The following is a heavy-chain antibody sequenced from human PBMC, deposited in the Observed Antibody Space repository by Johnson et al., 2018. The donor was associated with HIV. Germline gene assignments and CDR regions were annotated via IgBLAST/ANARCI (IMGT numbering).Heavy chain of an antibody. Sequence: VQLVESGGGVVQPGGSLRLSCAASGFTFSSYWMSWVRQAPGKGLAWVANIKQDGSEKYYVDSVKGRFTISRDNAKNSLYLQMNSLRAEDTAVYYCAREFRYSSSPAHYAFDIWGQGTMVTVSS. CDR2: IKQDGSEK. D-gene: IGHD6-6*01. V-gene: IGHV3-7*03. CDR3: AREFRYSSSPAHYAFDI. J-gene: IGHJ3*02. CDR1: GFTFSSYW.